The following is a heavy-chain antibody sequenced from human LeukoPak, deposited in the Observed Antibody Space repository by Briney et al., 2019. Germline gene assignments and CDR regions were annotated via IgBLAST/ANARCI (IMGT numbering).Heavy chain of an antibody. D-gene: IGHD3-10*01. CDR3: ATRGGIVNYYYYGMDV. Sequence: SETLSLTCTVSGGSISSSSYSWGWIRQPPGKGLEWIGSIYYSGSTYYNPSLKSRVTISVDTSKNQFSLKLSSVTAADTAVYYCATRGGIVNYYYYGMDVWGQGTTVTVSS. J-gene: IGHJ6*02. V-gene: IGHV4-39*01. CDR2: IYYSGST. CDR1: GGSISSSSYS.